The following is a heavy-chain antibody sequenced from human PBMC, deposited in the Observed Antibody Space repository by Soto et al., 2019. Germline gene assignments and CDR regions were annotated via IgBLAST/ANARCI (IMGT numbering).Heavy chain of an antibody. CDR2: MNPNSGNT. CDR3: ARNVLRYFLGGYYYMDV. J-gene: IGHJ6*03. V-gene: IGHV1-8*01. D-gene: IGHD3-9*01. Sequence: GASVKVSCKASGYTFTSYDINWVRQATGQGLEWMGWMNPNSGNTGYAQKFQGRVTMTRNTSISTAYMELSSLRSEDTAVYYCARNVLRYFLGGYYYMDVWGKGTTVTVSS. CDR1: GYTFTSYD.